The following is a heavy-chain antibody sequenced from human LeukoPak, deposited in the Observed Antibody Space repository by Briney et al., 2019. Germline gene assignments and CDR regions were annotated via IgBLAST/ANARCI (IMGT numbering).Heavy chain of an antibody. CDR3: ARAVAAAGSGYDY. CDR1: GFTYSDYS. D-gene: IGHD6-13*01. CDR2: ISSSSSTI. V-gene: IGHV3-48*04. Sequence: PGGSLRLSCAASGFTYSDYSMNWVRQAPGKGLEWVSYISSSSSTIYYADSVKGRFTISRDNAKNSLYLQMDSLRAEDTAVYYCARAVAAAGSGYDYWGQGTLVTVSS. J-gene: IGHJ4*02.